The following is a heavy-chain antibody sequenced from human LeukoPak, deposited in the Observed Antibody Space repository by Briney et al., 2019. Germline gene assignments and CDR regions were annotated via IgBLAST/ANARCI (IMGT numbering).Heavy chain of an antibody. CDR1: GNSFTSYW. CDR3: ARGWGGNVAGDWFDP. CDR2: IYPGDSDT. V-gene: IGHV5-51*01. D-gene: IGHD3-16*01. Sequence: GESLKISCKGSGNSFTSYWIGWVRQLPGKGLEWMGIIYPGDSDTRYSPSFQGQVTISADKSISTAYLQWSSLKASDTAMYYCARGWGGNVAGDWFDPWGQGTLVTVSS. J-gene: IGHJ5*02.